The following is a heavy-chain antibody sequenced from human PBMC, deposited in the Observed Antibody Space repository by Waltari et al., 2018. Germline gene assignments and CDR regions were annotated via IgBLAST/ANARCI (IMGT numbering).Heavy chain of an antibody. CDR3: ARDAIRAALDH. CDR1: GGSRRRTNW. V-gene: IGHV4-4*02. J-gene: IGHJ4*02. CDR2: SYHTGST. Sequence: QVKLQESGPGLVKPSVTLSLTCAASGGSRRRTNWWRWVRQPPGRGLERRGESYHTGSTSYNPSLGRRGTVSVDKSKNQFSLKVTSVTAADTAVYYCARDAIRAALDHWGPGILVTVSS. D-gene: IGHD6-25*01.